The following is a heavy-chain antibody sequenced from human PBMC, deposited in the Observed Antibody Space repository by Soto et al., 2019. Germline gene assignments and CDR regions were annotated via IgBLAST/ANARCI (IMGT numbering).Heavy chain of an antibody. Sequence: EVQLVASGGALVQPGGSLRLSCAASGFTVSSYLMHWVRQAPGKGLVWVSRINSDGSSTSFADSVKGRFTISRDNAKNTLYLQMNSLRAEDTAVYYCARVNYGDYGGVYDYWGQGTLVTVSS. CDR2: INSDGSST. D-gene: IGHD4-17*01. CDR1: GFTVSSYL. J-gene: IGHJ4*02. V-gene: IGHV3-74*01. CDR3: ARVNYGDYGGVYDY.